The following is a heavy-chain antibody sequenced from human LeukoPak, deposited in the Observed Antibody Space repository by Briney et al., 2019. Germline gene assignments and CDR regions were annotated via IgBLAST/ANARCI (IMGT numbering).Heavy chain of an antibody. D-gene: IGHD2-15*01. J-gene: IGHJ4*02. V-gene: IGHV4-4*02. CDR3: ARDPREAALYYFDY. CDR2: IYHSGST. Sequence: QASGTLSLTCAVSGGSISSSNWWSWVRQPPGKGLEWIGEIYHSGSTNYNPSLKSRVTISVDKSKNQFSLKLSSVTAADTAVYYCARDPREAALYYFDYWGQGTLVTVSS. CDR1: GGSISSSNW.